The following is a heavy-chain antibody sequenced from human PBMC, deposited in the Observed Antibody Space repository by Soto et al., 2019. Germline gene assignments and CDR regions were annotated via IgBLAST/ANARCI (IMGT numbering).Heavy chain of an antibody. D-gene: IGHD2-15*01. CDR2: FDPEDGET. CDR1: GYTLTELS. J-gene: IGHJ6*01. V-gene: IGHV1-24*01. CDR3: ATLGYCSGGSCPAWANSQYYIRDGLSV. Sequence: GASVKVSCKVSGYTLTELSMHWGLQAPGKGLEWMGGFDPEDGETIYAQKFQGRVTMTEDTSTDTAYMELSSLRSEDAAVYYCATLGYCSGGSCPAWANSQYYIRDGLSVCRQGTTVTVSS.